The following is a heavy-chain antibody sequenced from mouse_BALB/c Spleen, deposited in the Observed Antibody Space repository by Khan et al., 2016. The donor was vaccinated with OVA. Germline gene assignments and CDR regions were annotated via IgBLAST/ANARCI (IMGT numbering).Heavy chain of an antibody. J-gene: IGHJ2*01. CDR1: GYSITSDYA. CDR3: ARVYGGDVDY. V-gene: IGHV3-2*02. D-gene: IGHD1-1*01. Sequence: VQLKESGPGLVKPSQSLSLICTVTGYSITSDYAWNWIRQFPENKLEWMGFISYSGNTKYNPSLKSRISITRNTSKNQFFLQLNSVTTEDTATYYCARVYGGDVDYWGQGTTLTVSS. CDR2: ISYSGNT.